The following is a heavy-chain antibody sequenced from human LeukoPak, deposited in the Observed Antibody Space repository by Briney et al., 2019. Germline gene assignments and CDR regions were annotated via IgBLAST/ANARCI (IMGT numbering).Heavy chain of an antibody. CDR1: GFTFSSYA. D-gene: IGHD2-2*01. CDR3: ATSTDADAFDI. Sequence: GRSLRLSCAASGFTFSSYAMHWVRQAPGKGLEWVAVISYDGNNKYYADSVKGRFTISRDNSKNTLYLQMNSLRAEDTAVYYCATSTDADAFDIWGQGTMVTVSS. CDR2: ISYDGNNK. J-gene: IGHJ3*02. V-gene: IGHV3-30-3*01.